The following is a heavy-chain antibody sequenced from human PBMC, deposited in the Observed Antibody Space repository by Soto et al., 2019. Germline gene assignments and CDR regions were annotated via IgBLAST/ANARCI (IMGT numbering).Heavy chain of an antibody. CDR2: IYYAGTT. J-gene: IGHJ4*02. Sequence: PSETLSLTCTVSDGSVSPYYWSWIRQPPGKGLEWIGYIYYAGTTTYNPSLKSRVSISVDTSKNEVSPKLTSVTAADTAVYYCARLGGYYQALDSWGQGTVVTVSS. CDR3: ARLGGYYQALDS. D-gene: IGHD3-22*01. CDR1: DGSVSPYY. V-gene: IGHV4-59*08.